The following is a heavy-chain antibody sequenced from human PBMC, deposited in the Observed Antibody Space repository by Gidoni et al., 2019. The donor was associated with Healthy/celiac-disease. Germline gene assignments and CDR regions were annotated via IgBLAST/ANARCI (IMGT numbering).Heavy chain of an antibody. D-gene: IGHD3-22*01. CDR1: GGTFCSYA. CDR3: ARDYDSSGYPRDYFDY. Sequence: QVQLVQSGAEVKRPGASLELSCKASGGTFCSYAISWMRQAPGQGLEWMGGISTNFGKAIYAKKFKGRVKINADESTRTDYMELSSLRSEDTAVYYCARDYDSSGYPRDYFDYWGQGTLVTVSS. J-gene: IGHJ4*02. CDR2: ISTNFGKA. V-gene: IGHV1-69*01.